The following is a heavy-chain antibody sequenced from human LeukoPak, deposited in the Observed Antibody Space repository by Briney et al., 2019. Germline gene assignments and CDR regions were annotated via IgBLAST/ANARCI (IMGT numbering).Heavy chain of an antibody. V-gene: IGHV1-18*01. CDR3: ARAEQYQLLLH. D-gene: IGHD2-2*01. Sequence: ASVKVSCKASGYTFTSYGITWVRQAPGQGLEWMGWISAYNGNTNYAQKLQGRGTMTTDTSTSTAYLCLRSLRSDDPAVYYCARAEQYQLLLHWGQGTLVTVSS. CDR2: ISAYNGNT. CDR1: GYTFTSYG. J-gene: IGHJ4*02.